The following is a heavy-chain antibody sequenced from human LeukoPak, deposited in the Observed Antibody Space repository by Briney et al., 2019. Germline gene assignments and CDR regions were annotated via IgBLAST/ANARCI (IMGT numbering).Heavy chain of an antibody. CDR3: ARHVVAVGFDY. D-gene: IGHD3-22*01. CDR1: GFTFSSYE. CDR2: ISSSGSTI. J-gene: IGHJ4*02. V-gene: IGHV3-48*03. Sequence: GGSLRLSRAASGFTFSSYEMNWVRQAPGKGLEWVSYISSSGSTIYYADSVKGRFTISRDNAKNSLYLQMNSLRVEDTAVYYCARHVVAVGFDYWGQGTLVTVSS.